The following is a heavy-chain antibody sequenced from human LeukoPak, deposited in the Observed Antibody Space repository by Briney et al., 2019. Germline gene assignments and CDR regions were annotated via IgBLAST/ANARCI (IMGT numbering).Heavy chain of an antibody. CDR3: AKQLGYCSDGSCYFPY. V-gene: IGHV3-23*01. J-gene: IGHJ4*02. CDR1: GFTFSSYA. CDR2: ISGSGGST. Sequence: PGGSLRLSCAASGFTFSSYAMSWVRQAPEKGLEWVSAISGSGGSTYYADSVKGRFTISRDNSKNTLYLQMNSLRAEDTAVYYCAKQLGYCSDGSCYFPYWGQGTLVTVSS. D-gene: IGHD2-15*01.